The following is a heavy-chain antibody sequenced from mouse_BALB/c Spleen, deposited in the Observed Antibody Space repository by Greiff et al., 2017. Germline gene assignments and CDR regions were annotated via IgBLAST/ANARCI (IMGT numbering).Heavy chain of an antibody. J-gene: IGHJ3*01. CDR2: ISSGGSYT. CDR3: TRDTYGSSYSFAY. CDR1: GFTFSSYT. D-gene: IGHD1-1*01. Sequence: EVQRVESGGGLVKPGGSLKLSCAASGFTFSSYTMSWVRQTPEKRLEWVATISSGGSYTYYPDSVKGRFTISRDNAKNTLYLQMSSLKSEDTAMYYCTRDTYGSSYSFAYWGQGTLVTVSA. V-gene: IGHV5-6-4*01.